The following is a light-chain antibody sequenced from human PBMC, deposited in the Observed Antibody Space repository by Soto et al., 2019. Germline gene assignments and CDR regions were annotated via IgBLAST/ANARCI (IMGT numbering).Light chain of an antibody. CDR2: ADS. J-gene: IGKJ5*01. CDR3: QGRYDWPIT. CDR1: QSVSSN. Sequence: EIMLTQSPGTLFLSLGESGTLSCRASQSVSSNLAWYQQKPGQAPRLLIYADSHRATGIPARFSGSGSGTDFTLTIRSLEPEDFSVYYCQGRYDWPITYGQGTRLEIK. V-gene: IGKV3-11*01.